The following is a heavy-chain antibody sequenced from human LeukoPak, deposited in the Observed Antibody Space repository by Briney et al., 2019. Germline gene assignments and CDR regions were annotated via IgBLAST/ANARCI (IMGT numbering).Heavy chain of an antibody. Sequence: PGGSLRLSCAASGFTFSSYEMNWVRQAPGKGLEWVSYISSSGSTIYYADSVKGRFTISRDNAKNSLYLQMNSLRAEDTAVYYCARASGMVRGVMELQYYYYMDVWGKGTTVTVSS. CDR3: ARASGMVRGVMELQYYYYMDV. V-gene: IGHV3-48*03. D-gene: IGHD3-10*01. CDR2: ISSSGSTI. CDR1: GFTFSSYE. J-gene: IGHJ6*03.